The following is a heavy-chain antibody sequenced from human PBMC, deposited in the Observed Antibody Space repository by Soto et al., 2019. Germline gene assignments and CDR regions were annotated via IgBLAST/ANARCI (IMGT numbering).Heavy chain of an antibody. CDR2: IWYDGSNK. Sequence: PGGSLRLSCAASGFTFSSYCMHWVRQAPGKGLEWVAVIWYDGSNKYDADSVKGRFTLSRDNYKNTLYLQMNSLRAEPTAVYYCVTGGFGELLSGSFDYSGQGTLVTVSS. CDR1: GFTFSSYC. V-gene: IGHV3-33*01. D-gene: IGHD3-10*01. J-gene: IGHJ4*02. CDR3: VTGGFGELLSGSFDY.